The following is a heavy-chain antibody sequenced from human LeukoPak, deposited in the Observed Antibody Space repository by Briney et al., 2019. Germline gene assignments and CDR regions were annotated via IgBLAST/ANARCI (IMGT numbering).Heavy chain of an antibody. CDR2: IDPNSGGT. J-gene: IGHJ4*02. Sequence: ASVKVSCKASGYTFSGYYTHWVRQAPGQGLEWMGWIDPNSGGTKYAQKFQGRVTMTRDTSISTAYMELSSLRSDDTAAYYCASADWNSYLDVGYWGQGTLVTVSS. CDR1: GYTFSGYY. D-gene: IGHD3-9*01. V-gene: IGHV1-2*02. CDR3: ASADWNSYLDVGY.